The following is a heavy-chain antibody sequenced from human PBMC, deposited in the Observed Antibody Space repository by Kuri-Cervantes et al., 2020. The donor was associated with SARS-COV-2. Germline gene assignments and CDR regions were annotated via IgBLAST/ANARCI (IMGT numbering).Heavy chain of an antibody. CDR3: ARDRWELHDY. CDR1: GGSISSGSYY. J-gene: IGHJ4*02. D-gene: IGHD1-26*01. Sequence: SETLSLTCTVSGGSISSGSYYWTWIRQPAGKGLEWIGRIYTRGSTNYNPSLKSRVTISVDTSKNQFSLKLSSVTAADTAVYYCARDRWELHDYWGQGTLVTDSS. V-gene: IGHV4-61*02. CDR2: IYTRGST.